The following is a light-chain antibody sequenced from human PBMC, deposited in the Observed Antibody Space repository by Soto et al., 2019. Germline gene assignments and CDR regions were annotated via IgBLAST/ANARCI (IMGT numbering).Light chain of an antibody. J-gene: IGKJ4*01. CDR2: ATS. CDR3: LQHNSSPLT. Sequence: IQLTQSPSSLSASVGDRFTITFRASQGIGNYLGWYQQKRGKAHERLIYATSSLQSGLPSRFSGSAYAKDFLLTISSLQHEDFANYYCLQHNSSPLTFGGGTEVDIK. CDR1: QGIGNY. V-gene: IGKV1-17*01.